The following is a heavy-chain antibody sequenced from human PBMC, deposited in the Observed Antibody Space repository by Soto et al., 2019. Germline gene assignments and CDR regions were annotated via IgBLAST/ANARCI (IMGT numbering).Heavy chain of an antibody. CDR1: GFSLSTSGVG. D-gene: IGHD3-22*01. CDR3: ARHFYESSDYSTWDYGMDV. CDR2: IYWDDDK. Sequence: QITLKESGPTLVKPTQTLTLTCTLSGFSLSTSGVGVGWIRQTPEKALEWLELIYWDDDKRYSPSLKSRLTITKDTSKNQVVLTMTNMDPVDTATYYCARHFYESSDYSTWDYGMDVWGQGTTVTVSS. J-gene: IGHJ6*02. V-gene: IGHV2-5*02.